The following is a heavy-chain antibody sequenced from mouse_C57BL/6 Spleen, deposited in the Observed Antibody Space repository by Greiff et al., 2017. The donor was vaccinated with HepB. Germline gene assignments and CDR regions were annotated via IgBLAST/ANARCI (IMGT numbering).Heavy chain of an antibody. V-gene: IGHV1-55*01. CDR3: ARGGYYGSSRGWFAY. CDR1: GYTFTSYW. Sequence: QVQLQQPGAELVKPGASVKMSCKASGYTFTSYWITWVKQRPGQGLEWIGDIYPGSGSTNYNEKFKSKATLTVGTSSSTAYMQLSSLTSEDSAVYYCARGGYYGSSRGWFAYWGQGTLVTVSA. D-gene: IGHD1-1*01. J-gene: IGHJ3*01. CDR2: IYPGSGST.